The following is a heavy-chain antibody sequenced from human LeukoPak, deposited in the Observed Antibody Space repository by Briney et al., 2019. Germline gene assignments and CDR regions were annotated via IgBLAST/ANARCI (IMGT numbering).Heavy chain of an antibody. V-gene: IGHV4-59*01. CDR3: ARGGYYGWGNDFRFDP. Sequence: SETLSLTCTVSGGSISSYYWSWIRQPPGKGLECIGYIHYSGSTNYNPSLKSRVTISVDTSKNQFSPKLKSVTAADTAVYYCARGGYYGWGNDFRFDPWGQGTLVTISS. CDR1: GGSISSYY. J-gene: IGHJ5*02. CDR2: IHYSGST. D-gene: IGHD3-10*01.